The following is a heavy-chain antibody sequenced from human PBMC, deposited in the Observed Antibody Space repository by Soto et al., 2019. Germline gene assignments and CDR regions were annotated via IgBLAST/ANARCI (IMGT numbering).Heavy chain of an antibody. J-gene: IGHJ4*02. CDR3: TGGRVSSGPGY. Sequence: EVQLVESGGGLVQPGGSLRLSCAASGFTFSGSSMNWVRQAPGKGLEWVSFIDTVSSTMYYADSVKGRFSISRDNTKNSLYLQMNSRRAEDTAMYYCTGGRVSSGPGYWGQGTLVTVSS. CDR1: GFTFSGSS. CDR2: IDTVSSTM. V-gene: IGHV3-48*01. D-gene: IGHD3-22*01.